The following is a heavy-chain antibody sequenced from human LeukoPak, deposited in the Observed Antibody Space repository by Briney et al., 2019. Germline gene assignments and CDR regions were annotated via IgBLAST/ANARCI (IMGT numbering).Heavy chain of an antibody. V-gene: IGHV1-2*02. D-gene: IGHD3-9*01. CDR3: ARTFGNILTGYYPDY. J-gene: IGHJ4*02. CDR2: INPNSGGT. Sequence: ASVKVSCEASGYTFTGYYMHWVRQAPGQGLEWMGWINPNSGGTNYAQKFQGRVTMTRDTSISTAYMELSRLRSDDTAVYYCARTFGNILTGYYPDYWGQGTLVTVSS. CDR1: GYTFTGYY.